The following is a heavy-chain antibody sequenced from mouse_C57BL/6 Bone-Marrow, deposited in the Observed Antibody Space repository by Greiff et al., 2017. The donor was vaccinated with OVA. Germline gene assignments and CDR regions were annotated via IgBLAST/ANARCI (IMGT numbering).Heavy chain of an antibody. Sequence: QVQLKESGPGLVQPSQRLSITCTVSGFSLTSYGVHWVRQSPGKGLEWLGVIWSGGSTDYNAAFISRLSISKDNSKSQVFFKMNSLQADDTAIYYCARNFPYYYGSSLFDYWGQGTTLTVSS. D-gene: IGHD1-1*01. CDR3: ARNFPYYYGSSLFDY. CDR1: GFSLTSYG. J-gene: IGHJ2*01. CDR2: IWSGGST. V-gene: IGHV2-2*01.